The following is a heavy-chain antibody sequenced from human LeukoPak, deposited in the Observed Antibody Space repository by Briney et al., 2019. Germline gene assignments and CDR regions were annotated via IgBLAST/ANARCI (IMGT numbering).Heavy chain of an antibody. CDR3: ARATAGTTLFEGIDY. J-gene: IGHJ4*02. V-gene: IGHV4-38-2*02. Sequence: SETLSLTRTVSTYSISSGYYWGWIRQPPGKGLEWIGSIYHTGSTYYNPSLKSRVTISVDTSKNQFSLKLSSVTAADTALYYCARATAGTTLFEGIDYWGQGTLVTVSS. CDR2: IYHTGST. CDR1: TYSISSGYY. D-gene: IGHD1-1*01.